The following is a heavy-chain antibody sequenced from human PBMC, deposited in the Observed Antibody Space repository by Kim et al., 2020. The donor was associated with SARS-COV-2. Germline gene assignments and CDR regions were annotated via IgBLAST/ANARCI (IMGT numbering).Heavy chain of an antibody. CDR3: AKVIDNHWYYHSDY. D-gene: IGHD3-16*01. J-gene: IGHJ4*02. Sequence: GGSLRLSCAASGFTFSKYVMSWVRQAPGKGLEWVSAIGGGGTSTQSADSVKGRFTVSRDNSKNTLYLQMNSLRADDTAVYYCAKVIDNHWYYHSDYWGQGTPVTVSS. CDR2: IGGGGTST. V-gene: IGHV3-23*01. CDR1: GFTFSKYV.